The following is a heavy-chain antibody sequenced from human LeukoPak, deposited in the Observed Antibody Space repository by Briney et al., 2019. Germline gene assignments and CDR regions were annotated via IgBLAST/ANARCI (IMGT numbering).Heavy chain of an antibody. CDR2: TYYRSKWYN. V-gene: IGHV6-1*01. D-gene: IGHD3-3*01. Sequence: SQTLSLTCAISGASVSSSSAAWNWIRLSPSRGLEWLGRTYYRSKWYNDYAVVVRSRITINPDTSKNQFSLQLNSVTPEDTAVYYCARSAGYIDYWSQGTLVTVSA. CDR3: ARSAGYIDY. J-gene: IGHJ4*02. CDR1: GASVSSSSAA.